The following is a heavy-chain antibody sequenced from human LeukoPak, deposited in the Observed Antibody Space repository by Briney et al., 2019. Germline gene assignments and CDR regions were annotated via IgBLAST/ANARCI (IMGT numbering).Heavy chain of an antibody. J-gene: IGHJ4*02. V-gene: IGHV4-39*01. CDR2: IYYSGST. CDR1: GGSISSSSYY. CDR3: ASFHGGSGRAADY. Sequence: SETLSLTCTVSGGSISSSSYYWGWIRQPPGKGLEWIGSIYYSGSTYYNPSLKSRVTISVDTSKNQFSLKLSSVTAADTAVYYCASFHGGSGRAADYRGQGTLVTVSS. D-gene: IGHD6-19*01.